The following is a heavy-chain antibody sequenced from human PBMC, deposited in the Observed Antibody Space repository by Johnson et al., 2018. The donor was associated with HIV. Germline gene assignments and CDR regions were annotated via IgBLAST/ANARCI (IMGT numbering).Heavy chain of an antibody. CDR1: GFTFDDYG. CDR2: INWNGGST. Sequence: VQLVESGGGVVRPGGSLRLSCATSGFTFDDYGMSWVRQAPGKGLEWVSGINWNGGSTGYADSVKGRFTISRDNAKNSLYLQMNSLRAEDTAVYYFAKAHCPGWDGFDIWGQGTMVTVSS. V-gene: IGHV3-20*04. J-gene: IGHJ3*02. CDR3: AKAHCPGWDGFDI. D-gene: IGHD2-21*01.